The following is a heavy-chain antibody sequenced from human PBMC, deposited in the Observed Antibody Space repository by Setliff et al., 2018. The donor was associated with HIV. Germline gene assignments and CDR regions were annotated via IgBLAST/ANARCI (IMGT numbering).Heavy chain of an antibody. J-gene: IGHJ3*02. CDR1: GFSLTTSGVG. Sequence: GSGPSCEPTQTLTLTCTFSGFSLTTSGVGVGWIRQPPGKALEWLALIYWDDDKRYSPSLKTRLTITRDTSKNQVVLTMTNVDSVDTATYYCAEGRFGANDAFDIWG. V-gene: IGHV2-5*02. CDR3: AEGRFGANDAFDI. D-gene: IGHD3-10*01. CDR2: IYWDDDK.